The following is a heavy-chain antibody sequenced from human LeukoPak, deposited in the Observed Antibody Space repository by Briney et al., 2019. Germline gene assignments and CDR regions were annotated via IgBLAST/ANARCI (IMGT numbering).Heavy chain of an antibody. CDR3: VKEQGSGYYRTADY. D-gene: IGHD3-10*01. CDR2: ITYDGITT. Sequence: PGTSLRLSCVASGFTLSSCGMRWVRQAPGKGLEWVAVITYDGITTYSDDSVKGRFTISRDTSKSTLHLQMNNLRPEDTAVYFCVKEQGSGYYRTADYWGQGTLVTVSS. V-gene: IGHV3-30*18. CDR1: GFTLSSCG. J-gene: IGHJ4*02.